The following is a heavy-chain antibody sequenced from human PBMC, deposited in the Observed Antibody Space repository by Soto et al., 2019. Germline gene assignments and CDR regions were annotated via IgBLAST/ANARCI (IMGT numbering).Heavy chain of an antibody. CDR2: IYAGDSDT. CDR3: ARHTSNYYGMDF. CDR1: GYSFTSYS. Sequence: GESLKISFKGSGYSFTSYSIGWVRQMPVKGLEWMGIIYAGDSDTRYSPSFRGQVTISVDKSISTAYLQWSSLRASDTAMYYCARHTSNYYGMDFWGQGTTVTVSS. V-gene: IGHV5-51*01. J-gene: IGHJ6*02.